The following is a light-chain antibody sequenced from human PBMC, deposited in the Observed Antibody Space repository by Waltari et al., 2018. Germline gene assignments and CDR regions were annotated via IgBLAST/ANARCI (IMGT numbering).Light chain of an antibody. J-gene: IGKJ3*01. CDR2: DAS. CDR3: QQRYNWPAT. V-gene: IGKV3-11*01. CDR1: QGISSY. Sequence: VLTQSPATLSLSPGARATLSCRASQGISSYLAWYQHKPGQPPSLLIYDASNRATGIPARFSGSASGTDFTLTISSLEPEDFAVYYCQQRYNWPATFGPGTKVAIK.